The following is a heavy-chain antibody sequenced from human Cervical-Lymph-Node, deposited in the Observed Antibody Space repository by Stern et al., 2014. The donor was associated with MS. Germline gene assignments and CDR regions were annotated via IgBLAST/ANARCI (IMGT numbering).Heavy chain of an antibody. V-gene: IGHV1-18*01. CDR2: GSAYNGNT. J-gene: IGHJ4*02. Sequence: VQLVESGAEVKKPGASVKVSCKASGYTFTSYGISWVRQAPVQGLEWMGWGSAYNGNTHYAQQLQGRVTMTPDTSTSTAHMGLRGLRSDDTAVYYCARDKPTTVTNIIDYWGQGTLVAVSS. D-gene: IGHD4-17*01. CDR1: GYTFTSYG. CDR3: ARDKPTTVTNIIDY.